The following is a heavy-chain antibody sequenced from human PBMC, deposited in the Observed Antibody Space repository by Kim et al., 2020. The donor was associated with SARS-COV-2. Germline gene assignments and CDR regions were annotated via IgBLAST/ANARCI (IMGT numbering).Heavy chain of an antibody. CDR2: INTNTENP. D-gene: IGHD3-10*01. Sequence: ASVKVSCKASGYTFTYFAINWVRQAPGQGLEWMGWINTNTENPTYAQGFTGRFVFSLDTSVSTAYLQISSLKAEDTAVYYCARDGRQDYFGSGSLNWFDP. V-gene: IGHV7-4-1*02. CDR3: ARDGRQDYFGSGSLNWFDP. CDR1: GYTFTYFA. J-gene: IGHJ5*02.